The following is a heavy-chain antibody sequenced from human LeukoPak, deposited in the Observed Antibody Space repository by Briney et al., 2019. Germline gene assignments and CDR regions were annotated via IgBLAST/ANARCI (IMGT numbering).Heavy chain of an antibody. V-gene: IGHV1-2*02. CDR3: ARSAHFGIAAADTSFDY. Sequence: ASVKVSCKASGYTFTGYYMHWVRQAPGQGLEWMGWINPNSGGTNYAQKFQGRVTMTRDTSISTAYMELSRLRSDDTAVYYCARSAHFGIAAADTSFDYWGQGTLVTVSS. CDR2: INPNSGGT. CDR1: GYTFTGYY. D-gene: IGHD6-13*01. J-gene: IGHJ4*02.